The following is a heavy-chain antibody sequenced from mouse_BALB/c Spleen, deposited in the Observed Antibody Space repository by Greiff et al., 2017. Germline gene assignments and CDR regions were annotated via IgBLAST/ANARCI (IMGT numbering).Heavy chain of an antibody. J-gene: IGHJ4*01. CDR3: ARERAMDY. CDR1: GFTFSSYG. Sequence: EVKVVESGGGLVQPGGSLKLSCAASGFTFSSYGMSWVRQTPDKRLELVATINSNGGSTYYPDSVKGRFTISRDNAKNTLYLQMSSLKSEDTAMYYCARERAMDYWGQGTSVTVSS. V-gene: IGHV5-6-3*01. CDR2: INSNGGST.